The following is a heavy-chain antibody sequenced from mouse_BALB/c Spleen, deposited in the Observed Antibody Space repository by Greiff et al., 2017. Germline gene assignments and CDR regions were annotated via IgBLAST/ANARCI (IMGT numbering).Heavy chain of an antibody. CDR2: ISDGGSYT. V-gene: IGHV5-4*02. J-gene: IGHJ4*01. Sequence: EVKLMESGGGLVKPGGSLKLSCAASGFTFSDYYMYWVRQTPEKRLEWVATISDGGSYTYYPDSVKGRFTISRDNAKNNLYLQMSSLKSEDTAMYYCARAGGTTATYAMDYWGQGTSVTVSS. CDR3: ARAGGTTATYAMDY. D-gene: IGHD1-2*01. CDR1: GFTFSDYY.